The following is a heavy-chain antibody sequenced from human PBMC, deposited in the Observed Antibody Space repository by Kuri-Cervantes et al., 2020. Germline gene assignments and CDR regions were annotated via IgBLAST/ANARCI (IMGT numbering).Heavy chain of an antibody. CDR3: ASTKWELLNTPPLDY. Sequence: GSLRLSCTVSGGSISSSSYYWGWIRQPPGKGLEWIGSIYYSGSTYYNPSLKSRVTISVDTSKNQFSLKLSSVTAADTAVYYCASTKWELLNTPPLDYWGQGTLVTVSS. V-gene: IGHV4-39*01. D-gene: IGHD1-26*01. CDR2: IYYSGST. CDR1: GGSISSSSYY. J-gene: IGHJ4*02.